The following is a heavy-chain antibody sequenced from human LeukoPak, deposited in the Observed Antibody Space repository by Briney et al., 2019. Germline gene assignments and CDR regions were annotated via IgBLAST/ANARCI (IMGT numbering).Heavy chain of an antibody. CDR1: GYSFTSYW. Sequence: GESLKISCKGSGYSFTSYWIGWVRQLPGKGLEWMGTIYPSDADTRYSPSFQGQVTISADKSITTAYLQWSSLKASDTAIYYCARRGSTAEWFDPWGQGTLVTVSS. J-gene: IGHJ5*02. CDR2: IYPSDADT. D-gene: IGHD5/OR15-5a*01. CDR3: ARRGSTAEWFDP. V-gene: IGHV5-51*01.